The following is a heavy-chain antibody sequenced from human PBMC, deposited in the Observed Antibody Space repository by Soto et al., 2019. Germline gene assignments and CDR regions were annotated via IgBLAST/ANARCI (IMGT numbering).Heavy chain of an antibody. CDR3: ARGQRNYDSSGYYSRYFDY. Sequence: TLSLTCAGYGGAFSGCYWSGIRQPPGKGLEWIGEINHSGSTNYNPSLKSRVTISVDTSKNQFSLKLSSVTAADTAVYYCARGQRNYDSSGYYSRYFDYWGQGTLVTVSS. V-gene: IGHV4-34*01. D-gene: IGHD3-22*01. J-gene: IGHJ4*02. CDR1: GGAFSGCY. CDR2: INHSGST.